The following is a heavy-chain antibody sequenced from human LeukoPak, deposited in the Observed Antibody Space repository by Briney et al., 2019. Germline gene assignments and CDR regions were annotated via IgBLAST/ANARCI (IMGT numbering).Heavy chain of an antibody. CDR2: ISGSGGST. CDR1: GFTFRNHG. D-gene: IGHD3-16*01. CDR3: AKDPRPHLEGDLDY. J-gene: IGHJ4*02. Sequence: GGSLRLSCAASGFTFRNHGMHWVRQAPGKGLEWVSAISGSGGSTYYADSVKGRFTISRDNSKNTLYLQMNSLRAEDTAVYYCAKDPRPHLEGDLDYWGQGTLVTVSS. V-gene: IGHV3-23*01.